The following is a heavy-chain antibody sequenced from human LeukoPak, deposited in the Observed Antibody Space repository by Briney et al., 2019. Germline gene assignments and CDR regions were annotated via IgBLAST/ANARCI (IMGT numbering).Heavy chain of an antibody. V-gene: IGHV4-39*07. CDR2: IYYSGST. D-gene: IGHD1-26*01. Sequence: SETLSLTCTVSGGSIRSSSYYWGWIRQPPGKGLEWRGSIYYSGSTYYNPSLKSRVTISVDKSTNQFSLKLSSVTAADPAVYYCARVSRVGALRYYFAYWGQGTLVTASS. CDR3: ARVSRVGALRYYFAY. J-gene: IGHJ4*02. CDR1: GGSIRSSSYY.